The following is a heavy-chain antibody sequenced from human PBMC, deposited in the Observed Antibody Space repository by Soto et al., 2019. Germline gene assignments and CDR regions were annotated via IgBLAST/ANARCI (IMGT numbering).Heavy chain of an antibody. Sequence: PSETLSLTCTVSGGSISSYYWSWIRQPPGKGLEWIVYIYYSGSTNYNPSLKSRVTISVDTSKNQFSLKLSSVTAADTAVYYCARDRGSSRPENYYYGMDVWGQGTTVTVSS. J-gene: IGHJ6*02. CDR1: GGSISSYY. CDR3: ARDRGSSRPENYYYGMDV. CDR2: IYYSGST. V-gene: IGHV4-59*01. D-gene: IGHD6-13*01.